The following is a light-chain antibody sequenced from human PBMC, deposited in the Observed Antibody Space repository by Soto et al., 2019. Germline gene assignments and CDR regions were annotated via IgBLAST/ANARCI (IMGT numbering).Light chain of an antibody. CDR2: LNSDGSH. CDR3: QTWGTGIQV. Sequence: QLVLTQSPSASASIGASVKRTCTMSSGQSSYAIAWHQQQPEKGPRYLMKLNSDGSHSKGDGIPDRFSGSSSGAERYLTISSLQSEDEADYYCQTWGTGIQVFGGGTKVTVL. J-gene: IGLJ2*01. CDR1: SGQSSYA. V-gene: IGLV4-69*01.